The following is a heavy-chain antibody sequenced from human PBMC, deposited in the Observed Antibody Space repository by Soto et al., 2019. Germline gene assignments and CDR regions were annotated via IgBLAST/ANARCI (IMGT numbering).Heavy chain of an antibody. CDR1: GGTFSSYA. D-gene: IGHD3-22*01. CDR3: ARSQGYYDSSGYYYRNWFDP. CDR2: IIPIFGTA. J-gene: IGHJ5*02. V-gene: IGHV1-69*13. Sequence: SGKVSCKASGGTFSSYAISWVRQAPGQGLEWMGGIIPIFGTANYAQKFQGRVTITADESTSTAYMELSSLRSEDTAVYYCARSQGYYDSSGYYYRNWFDPWGQGTLVTVS.